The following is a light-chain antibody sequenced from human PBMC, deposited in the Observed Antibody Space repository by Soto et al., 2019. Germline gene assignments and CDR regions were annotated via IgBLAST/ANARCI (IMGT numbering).Light chain of an antibody. CDR3: QPYNSWHRT. J-gene: IGKJ1*01. V-gene: IGKV3-15*01. CDR1: QSVSSY. CDR2: GAF. Sequence: IVLTQSPSTLFLSPGERATLSCRASQSVSSYLAWYGQKPGQAPWLLFYGAFTGATGVPARFSGSVSGTEFTLAISSLQSEDCATFDGQPYNSWHRTFGQGMKVDI.